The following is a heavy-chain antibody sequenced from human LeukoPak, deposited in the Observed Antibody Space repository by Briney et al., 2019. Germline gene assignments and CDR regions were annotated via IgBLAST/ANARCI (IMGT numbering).Heavy chain of an antibody. CDR1: GFSFSTYW. CDR2: IDQGGSVR. D-gene: IGHD6-13*01. Sequence: GGSLRLSCAASGFSFSTYWMSWVRQTPEKGLEFVANIDQGGSVRNYMDSLKGRCTISRDNAKKSLYLEINSLRADDTAVYYCARDPESSSFDLWGRGALVSVSS. CDR3: ARDPESSSFDL. J-gene: IGHJ4*02. V-gene: IGHV3-7*01.